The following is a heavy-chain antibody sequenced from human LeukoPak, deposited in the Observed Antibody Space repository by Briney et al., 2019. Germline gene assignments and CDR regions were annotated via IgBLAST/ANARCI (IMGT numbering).Heavy chain of an antibody. Sequence: ASVKVSCKASVYTFTGYYMHWVRQAPGQGLEWMGWINPNSGGTNYAQKFQGRVTMTRDTSISTAYMELSRLRSDDTAVYYCARGATYYDFWSGYYAPDSGMDVWGQGTTVTVSS. CDR2: INPNSGGT. CDR3: ARGATYYDFWSGYYAPDSGMDV. V-gene: IGHV1-2*02. D-gene: IGHD3-3*01. CDR1: VYTFTGYY. J-gene: IGHJ6*02.